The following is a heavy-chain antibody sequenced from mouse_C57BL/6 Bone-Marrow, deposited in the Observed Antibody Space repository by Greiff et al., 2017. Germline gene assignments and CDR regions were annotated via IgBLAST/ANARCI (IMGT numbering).Heavy chain of an antibody. D-gene: IGHD1-1*01. Sequence: VQLQQSGAELVRPGPSVKLSCKASGYTFTSYWMHWVKQRPGQGLEWIGVIDPSDSYTNYNQKFKGKATLTVDTSSSTAYMQLSSLTSEDSAVYYCAREGIYYGSRGAFYYAMDYWGQGTSVTVSS. CDR2: IDPSDSYT. CDR1: GYTFTSYW. V-gene: IGHV1-59*01. J-gene: IGHJ4*01. CDR3: AREGIYYGSRGAFYYAMDY.